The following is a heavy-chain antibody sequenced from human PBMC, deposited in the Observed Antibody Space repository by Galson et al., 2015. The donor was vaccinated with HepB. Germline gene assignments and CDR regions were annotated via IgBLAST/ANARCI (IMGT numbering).Heavy chain of an antibody. CDR3: ARGGVVVVVNATQNNWFDP. CDR1: GYTFSSYS. CDR2: ISPYNRDT. V-gene: IGHV1-18*01. Sequence: SVKVSCKASGYTFSSYSITWVRQAPGQGLEWVGWISPYNRDTNYARKLQGRVTPTTDTSTNTAYMELRSLRSDDTAVYYCARGGVVVVVNATQNNWFDPWGQGTPVTVSS. J-gene: IGHJ5*02. D-gene: IGHD2-15*01.